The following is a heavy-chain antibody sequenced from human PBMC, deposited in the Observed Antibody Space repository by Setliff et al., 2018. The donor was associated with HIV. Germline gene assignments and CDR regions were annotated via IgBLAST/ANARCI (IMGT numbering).Heavy chain of an antibody. CDR1: GGSLSGYH. Sequence: PSETLSLTCAVYGGSLSGYHWSWIRQSPGKGLEWIGEINHSGSTNYNPSLKSRVIISIDTSKKQFSLKLSSVTAADTAVYYCARRGDFFYYAMDVWGQGTTVTVSS. V-gene: IGHV4-34*01. J-gene: IGHJ6*02. CDR3: ARRGDFFYYAMDV. CDR2: INHSGST.